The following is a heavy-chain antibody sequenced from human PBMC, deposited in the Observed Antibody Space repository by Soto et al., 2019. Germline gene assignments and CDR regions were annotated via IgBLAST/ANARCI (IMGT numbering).Heavy chain of an antibody. Sequence: EVQLVESGGGLVQPGGSLRLSCAASGFTFSTFDMNWFRQAPGKGLEWVSYISTSGSPIYYADSMKGRFTISRDNAKNSLFLQMNSLRAEDTAVYYCARYGSGEHYWGQGTLVTVS. CDR1: GFTFSTFD. CDR2: ISTSGSPI. D-gene: IGHD6-19*01. CDR3: ARYGSGEHY. V-gene: IGHV3-48*03. J-gene: IGHJ4*02.